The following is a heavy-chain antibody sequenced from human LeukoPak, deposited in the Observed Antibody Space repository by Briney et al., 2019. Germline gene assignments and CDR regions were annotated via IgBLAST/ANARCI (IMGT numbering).Heavy chain of an antibody. D-gene: IGHD1-1*01. CDR1: GGSLSDYY. CDR3: ASQVRLERRYYYYYMDV. V-gene: IGHV4-34*01. J-gene: IGHJ6*03. Sequence: PSETLPLTCAVYGGSLSDYYWSWIRQPPGKGLEWIGEINHSGSTNYNPSLKSRVTISLDTSKNQFSLKLSSVTAADTAVYYCASQVRLERRYYYYYMDVWDKGTTVTVSS. CDR2: INHSGST.